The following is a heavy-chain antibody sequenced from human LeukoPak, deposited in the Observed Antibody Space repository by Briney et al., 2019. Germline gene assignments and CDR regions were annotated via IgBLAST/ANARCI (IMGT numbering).Heavy chain of an antibody. V-gene: IGHV3-15*01. CDR1: GFTFSNAW. D-gene: IGHD2-21*02. Sequence: GGSLRLSCAASGFTFSNAWMSWVRQAPGKGLEWVGRIKSKTDGGTTDYAAPVKGRFTISRDDSKNTLYLQMNSLKTEDTAVYYCTTGRQCGGDCYGYWGQGTLVTVSS. CDR3: TTGRQCGGDCYGY. J-gene: IGHJ4*02. CDR2: IKSKTDGGTT.